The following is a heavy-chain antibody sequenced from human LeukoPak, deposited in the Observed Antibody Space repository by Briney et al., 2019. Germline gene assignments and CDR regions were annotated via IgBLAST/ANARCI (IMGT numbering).Heavy chain of an antibody. V-gene: IGHV4-59*12. CDR3: ASRGGCSGTSCYNWFDP. CDR1: GGSISGYF. D-gene: IGHD2-2*01. Sequence: SETLSLTCTVSGGSISGYFWSCIRQPPGQGLEFIGYFYYTGATLYNPSLKSRVTMSVDTSKNQFSLKLSSVTAADTAVYYCASRGGCSGTSCYNWFDPWGQGTLVTVSS. J-gene: IGHJ5*02. CDR2: FYYTGAT.